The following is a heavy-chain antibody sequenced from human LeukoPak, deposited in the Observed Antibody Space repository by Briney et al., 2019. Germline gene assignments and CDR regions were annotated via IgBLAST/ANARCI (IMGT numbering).Heavy chain of an antibody. CDR3: ARLYYYDSTGYGAVGY. V-gene: IGHV3-74*01. CDR1: GFTFSNYW. CDR2: INTDGTRT. Sequence: GGSLRLSCAASGFTFSNYWMHWVRQAPGRGLVWVSRINTDGTRTSYADSVKGRFTISRDNAKNSLYLQMSSLRAEDTAVYYCARLYYYDSTGYGAVGYWGQGTLVTVSS. D-gene: IGHD3-22*01. J-gene: IGHJ4*02.